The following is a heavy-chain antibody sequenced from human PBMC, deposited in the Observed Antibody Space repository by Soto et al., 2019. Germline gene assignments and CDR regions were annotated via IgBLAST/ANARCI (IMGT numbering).Heavy chain of an antibody. Sequence: SETLSLTCTVSGGSISSYYWSWIRQPPGKGLEWIGYIYYSGSTNYNPSLKSRVTISVDTSKNQFSLKLSSVTAADTAVYYCARGGHYYGSGRDVPDVWGQGTTVTVSS. J-gene: IGHJ6*02. CDR3: ARGGHYYGSGRDVPDV. V-gene: IGHV4-59*01. CDR2: IYYSGST. D-gene: IGHD3-10*01. CDR1: GGSISSYY.